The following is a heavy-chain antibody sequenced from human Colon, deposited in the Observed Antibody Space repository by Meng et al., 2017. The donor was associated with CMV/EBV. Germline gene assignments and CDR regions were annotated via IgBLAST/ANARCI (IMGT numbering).Heavy chain of an antibody. CDR2: ITWNDGNT. V-gene: IGHV3-20*04. Sequence: GGSLRLSCAASGFSFDSYGVSWVRRVPGKGLEWVCGITWNDGNTGYADSVKGRFTISRDNAKNSLYLQMSSLSAEDTAVYYCVRDNARVQGNIPILVVPQGFDYWGQGTVVTVSS. J-gene: IGHJ4*02. CDR3: VRDNARVQGNIPILVVPQGFDY. D-gene: IGHD3-22*01. CDR1: GFSFDSYG.